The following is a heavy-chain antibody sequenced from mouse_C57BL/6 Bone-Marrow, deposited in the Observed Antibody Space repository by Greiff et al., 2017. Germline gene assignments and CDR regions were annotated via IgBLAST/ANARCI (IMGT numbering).Heavy chain of an antibody. V-gene: IGHV6-3*01. Sequence: EVQGVESGGGLVQPGGSMKLSCVASGFTFSNYWMNWVRQSPEKGLEWVAQIRLKSDNDATHYAESVKGRFTISRDDSKSSVYLQMNNLRAEDTGIYYCTGSSGWYFDVWGTGTTVTVSS. J-gene: IGHJ1*03. CDR1: GFTFSNYW. CDR3: TGSSGWYFDV. CDR2: IRLKSDNDAT.